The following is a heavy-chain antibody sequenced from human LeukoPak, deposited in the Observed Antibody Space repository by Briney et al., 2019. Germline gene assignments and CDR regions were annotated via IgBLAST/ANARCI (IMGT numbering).Heavy chain of an antibody. D-gene: IGHD1-26*01. CDR3: ARGIVGATKGNYYYYYMDV. V-gene: IGHV3-21*01. J-gene: IGHJ6*03. CDR1: GFPFSSFS. CDR2: ISSSSSYI. Sequence: PGGSLRLSCAASGFPFSSFSMNWVRQAPGKGLEWVSSISSSSSYIYYADSVKGRFTISRDNAKNSLYLQMNSLRAEDTAVYYCARGIVGATKGNYYYYYMDVWGKGTTVTVSS.